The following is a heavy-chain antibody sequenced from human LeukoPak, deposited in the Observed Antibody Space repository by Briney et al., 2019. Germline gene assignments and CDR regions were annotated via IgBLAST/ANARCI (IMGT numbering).Heavy chain of an antibody. D-gene: IGHD3-9*01. CDR1: GFTFSRYW. CDR3: AKGIRDFSWLPSFDW. CDR2: IKQDGSEK. Sequence: PGGSLRLSCAASGFTFSRYWMSWVRQAPGKGLEWVANIKQDGSEKYYADSVKGRFTISRDNFKSTLFLQMNSLTAEDTAVYYCAKGIRDFSWLPSFDWWGQGIQVTVSS. J-gene: IGHJ4*02. V-gene: IGHV3-7*01.